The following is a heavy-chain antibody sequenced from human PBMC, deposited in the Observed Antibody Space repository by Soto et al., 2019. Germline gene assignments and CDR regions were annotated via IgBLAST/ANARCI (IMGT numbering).Heavy chain of an antibody. CDR2: IYYSGST. D-gene: IGHD2-2*02. J-gene: IGHJ6*03. V-gene: IGHV4-59*01. CDR3: ASRNIRYYYMDV. Sequence: QVQLQESGPGLVKPSETLPLTCTVSGGSISSYYWSWIRQPPGKGLEWIGYIYYSGSTNYNPSLKSRVTISVDTSKNQFSLKLSSVTAADTAVYYCASRNIRYYYMDVWGKGTTVTVSS. CDR1: GGSISSYY.